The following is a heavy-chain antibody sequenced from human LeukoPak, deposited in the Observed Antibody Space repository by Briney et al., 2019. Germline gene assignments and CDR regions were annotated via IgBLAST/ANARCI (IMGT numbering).Heavy chain of an antibody. V-gene: IGHV1-2*02. J-gene: IGHJ1*01. CDR3: ARKIEVAAYLYFQH. Sequence: ASVTVSCKASGYTFTGYYMHWVRQAPGQGLEWMGWINPNSGGTNYAQKFQGRVTMTRDTSISTAYMELSRLRSDDTAVYYCARKIEVAAYLYFQHWGQATLVTVSP. CDR1: GYTFTGYY. CDR2: INPNSGGT. D-gene: IGHD6-19*01.